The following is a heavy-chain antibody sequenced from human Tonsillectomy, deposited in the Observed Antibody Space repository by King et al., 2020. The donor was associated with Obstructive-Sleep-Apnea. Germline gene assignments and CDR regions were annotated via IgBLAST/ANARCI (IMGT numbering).Heavy chain of an antibody. V-gene: IGHV5-10-1*03. CDR1: GYIFTTYW. Sequence: QLVQSGAEVKKPGESLRISCKGSGYIFTTYWISWVRQMPGKGLEWMGKIDPSDSYTNYSPSFQGHVTISADKSISTAYLQWSSLKASDTAMYYCARHNLGYCSSSSCYAVDYWGQGTLVSVSS. J-gene: IGHJ4*02. D-gene: IGHD2-2*01. CDR3: ARHNLGYCSSSSCYAVDY. CDR2: IDPSDSYT.